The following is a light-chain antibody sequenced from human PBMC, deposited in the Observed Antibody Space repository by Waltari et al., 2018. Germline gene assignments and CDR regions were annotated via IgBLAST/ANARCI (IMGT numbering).Light chain of an antibody. Sequence: EIVLTQSPGTASLSPGERVTLSCRASQSVGSSSLAWYQQKPGQAPRLVIYRASRRAPGIPDRFSGSASGTDFSLTISRLEPEDFAVYYCQQHGTLPATFGQGTKVEIK. J-gene: IGKJ1*01. V-gene: IGKV3-20*01. CDR2: RAS. CDR3: QQHGTLPAT. CDR1: QSVGSSS.